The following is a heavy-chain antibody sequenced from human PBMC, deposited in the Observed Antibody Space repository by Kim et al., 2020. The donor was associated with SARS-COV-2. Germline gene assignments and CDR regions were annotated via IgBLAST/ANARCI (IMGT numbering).Heavy chain of an antibody. J-gene: IGHJ4*01. CDR3: AREGAVELIIPLAY. D-gene: IGHD1-7*01. Sequence: GGSLRLSCEGSGFSFSEYAMAWVRQAPGKGLEWVSSISGIGDKTFYAESLKGRVSISRDNSRNTLFLQMNSLRVEDTAVYFCAREGAVELIIPLAYWGNGTLVTVSS. CDR2: ISGIGDKT. V-gene: IGHV3-23*01. CDR1: GFSFSEYA.